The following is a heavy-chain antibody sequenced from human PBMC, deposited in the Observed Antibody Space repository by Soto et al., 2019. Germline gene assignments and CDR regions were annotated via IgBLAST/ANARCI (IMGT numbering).Heavy chain of an antibody. CDR2: IYPGDSDT. V-gene: IGHV5-51*01. Sequence: ESLNISCNVSGYSFTSYWIGCVRHMPGKGLEWMGIIYPGDSDTRYSPSFQGQVTISADKSISTAYLQWSSLKSSDTAMYYCARHATLKGLRGAPGDYWGQGTLVTVYS. D-gene: IGHD5-18*01. J-gene: IGHJ4*02. CDR3: ARHATLKGLRGAPGDY. CDR1: GYSFTSYW.